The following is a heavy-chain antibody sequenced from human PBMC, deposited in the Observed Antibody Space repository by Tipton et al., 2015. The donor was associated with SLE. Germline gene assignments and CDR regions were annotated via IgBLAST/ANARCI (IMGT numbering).Heavy chain of an antibody. CDR2: VYYSGNT. Sequence: TLSLTCSVSGGSINVGFYYWGWIRQHPGKGLEWIGNVYYSGNTNYNPSLKSRVTISVDTSKNQFSLKLSSVTAADTAVYYCQGVHGDPRGYYYGMDVWGQGTTVTVSS. CDR1: GGSINVGFYY. D-gene: IGHD4-17*01. J-gene: IGHJ6*02. CDR3: QGVHGDPRGYYYGMDV. V-gene: IGHV4-31*09.